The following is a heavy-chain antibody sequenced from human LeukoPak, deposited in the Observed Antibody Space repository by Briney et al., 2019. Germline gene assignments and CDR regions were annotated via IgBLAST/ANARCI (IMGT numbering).Heavy chain of an antibody. J-gene: IGHJ4*02. CDR2: IIPILGIA. CDR1: GGTFSSYA. Sequence: ASVKVSCKASGGTFSSYAISWVRQAPGQGLEWMGRIIPILGIANYAQKFQGRVTMTRNTSISTAYMELSSLRSEDTAVYYCARDQGSSGNDDYWGQGTLVTVSS. CDR3: ARDQGSSGNDDY. V-gene: IGHV1-69*04. D-gene: IGHD3-22*01.